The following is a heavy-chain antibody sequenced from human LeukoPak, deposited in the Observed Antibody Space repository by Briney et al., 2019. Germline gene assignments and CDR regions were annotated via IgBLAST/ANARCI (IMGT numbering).Heavy chain of an antibody. Sequence: PGGSLRLSCAASGFTFSSYAMSWVRQAPGKGLEWVSAISGSDDSTYYADSVKGRFTISRDNSENTLYLQMNSLRAEDTAVYYCAKDITYYYGSGSYGGFDYWGQGTLVTVSS. V-gene: IGHV3-23*01. CDR2: ISGSDDST. CDR3: AKDITYYYGSGSYGGFDY. D-gene: IGHD3-10*01. CDR1: GFTFSSYA. J-gene: IGHJ4*02.